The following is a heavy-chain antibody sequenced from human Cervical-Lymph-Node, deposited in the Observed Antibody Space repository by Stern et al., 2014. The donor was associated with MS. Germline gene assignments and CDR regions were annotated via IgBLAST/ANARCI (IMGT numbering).Heavy chain of an antibody. Sequence: EVQLVQSGGGVIQPGRSLRLSCTASGVTVSRDYMTWVRQAPGQGLELVAIITNVGSTFYTDSVKGRLTISRDDSKNTVYLHMTSLRAEDTAMYYCARDTSSPERSDWWGQGTLVTVSS. V-gene: IGHV3-53*01. CDR2: ITNVGST. CDR3: ARDTSSPERSDW. J-gene: IGHJ4*02. CDR1: GVTVSRDY. D-gene: IGHD1-1*01.